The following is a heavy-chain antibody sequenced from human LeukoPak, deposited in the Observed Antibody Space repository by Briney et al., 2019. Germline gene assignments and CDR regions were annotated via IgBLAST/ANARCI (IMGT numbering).Heavy chain of an antibody. D-gene: IGHD3-10*01. CDR2: IIPIFGTA. J-gene: IGHJ5*02. CDR1: GGTFSSYA. CDR3: ARDQNPYYYGSGSYSFDP. Sequence: SVKVSCKASGGTFSSYAISWVRQAPGQGLEWMGGIIPIFGTANYAQKFQGRVTITADESTSTAYMELSSLRSEDTAVYYCARDQNPYYYGSGSYSFDPWGQGTLVTVSS. V-gene: IGHV1-69*13.